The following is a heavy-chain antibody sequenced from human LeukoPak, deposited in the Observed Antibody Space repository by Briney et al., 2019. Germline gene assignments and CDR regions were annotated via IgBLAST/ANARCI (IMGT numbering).Heavy chain of an antibody. J-gene: IGHJ4*02. CDR2: ISAYNGNT. V-gene: IGHV1-18*01. Sequence: ASVKVSCKASGYTFTNYDINWVRQAPGQGLEWMGWISAYNGNTNYAQKLQGRVTMTTDTSTSTAYMELRSLRSDDTAVYYCARDGIGSDYVRYFDYWGQGTLVTVSS. CDR3: ARDGIGSDYVRYFDY. D-gene: IGHD3-10*02. CDR1: GYTFTNYD.